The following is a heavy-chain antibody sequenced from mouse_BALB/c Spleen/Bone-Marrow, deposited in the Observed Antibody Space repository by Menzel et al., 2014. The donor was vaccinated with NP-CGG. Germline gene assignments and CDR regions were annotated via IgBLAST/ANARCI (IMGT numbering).Heavy chain of an antibody. CDR3: TIGGFDY. CDR2: INPSNGGT. V-gene: IGHV1S16*01. CDR1: GCTFTSYW. J-gene: IGHJ2*01. Sequence: VQLQQSGAELVKPGASVKLSCKASGCTFTSYWVHWVKLRPGQGFEWIGEINPSNGGTNYNEKFKRKATLTVDKSSSTAYMQLSSLTSEDSAVYYCTIGGFDYWGQGTTLTVSS.